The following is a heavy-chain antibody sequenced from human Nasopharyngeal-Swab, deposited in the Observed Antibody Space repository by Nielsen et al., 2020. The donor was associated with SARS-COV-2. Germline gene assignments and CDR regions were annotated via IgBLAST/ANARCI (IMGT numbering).Heavy chain of an antibody. V-gene: IGHV3-23*01. CDR2: ISGSGGST. J-gene: IGHJ4*02. CDR3: AKAYDYGDYALDY. D-gene: IGHD4-17*01. Sequence: GGSLRLSCAASGFTFSSYAVSWVRQAPGKGLEWVSAISGSGGSTYYADSVKGRFTISRDNSKNTLYLQMNSLRAEDTAVYYCAKAYDYGDYALDYWGQGTLVTVSS. CDR1: GFTFSSYA.